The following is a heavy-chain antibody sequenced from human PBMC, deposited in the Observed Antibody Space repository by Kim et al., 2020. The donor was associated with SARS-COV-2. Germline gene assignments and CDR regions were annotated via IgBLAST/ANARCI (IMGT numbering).Heavy chain of an antibody. CDR1: GYTFTSYD. J-gene: IGHJ4*02. V-gene: IGHV1-8*01. Sequence: ASVKVSCKASGYTFTSYDINWVRQATGQGLEWMGWMNPNSGNTGYAQKFQGRVTMTRNTSISTAYMELSSLRSEDTAVYYCARGNPVLRYFDWFSHFDYWGQGTLVTVSS. CDR2: MNPNSGNT. CDR3: ARGNPVLRYFDWFSHFDY. D-gene: IGHD3-9*01.